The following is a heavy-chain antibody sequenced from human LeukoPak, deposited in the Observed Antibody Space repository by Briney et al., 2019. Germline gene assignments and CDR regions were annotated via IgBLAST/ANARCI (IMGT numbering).Heavy chain of an antibody. J-gene: IGHJ4*02. D-gene: IGHD3-3*01. V-gene: IGHV3-21*01. CDR3: AGYDFWSGYFDY. Sequence: GGSLRLSCAASGFTFSSYNMNWVRQAPGKGLEWVSSISSSSSYIYYADSVKGRFTIPRENAKHSLYLQMNSLRAENTAVYYGAGYDFWSGYFDYWGQGTLVTVSS. CDR1: GFTFSSYN. CDR2: ISSSSSYI.